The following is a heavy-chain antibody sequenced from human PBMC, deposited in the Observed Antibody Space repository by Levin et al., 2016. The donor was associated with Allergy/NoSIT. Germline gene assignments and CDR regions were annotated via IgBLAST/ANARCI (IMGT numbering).Heavy chain of an antibody. Sequence: GGSLRLSCVGSGFIFKNFAMTWVRQAPGKGLEWLSGISDGGSVTYYADSVKGRFTISRDNSKNTVYLQLNGLRAEDSAVYYCAKELPFLWGTYRYKPNFDLWGQGILVTVSS. D-gene: IGHD3-16*02. V-gene: IGHV3-23*01. CDR2: ISDGGSVT. CDR3: AKELPFLWGTYRYKPNFDL. J-gene: IGHJ4*02. CDR1: GFIFKNFA.